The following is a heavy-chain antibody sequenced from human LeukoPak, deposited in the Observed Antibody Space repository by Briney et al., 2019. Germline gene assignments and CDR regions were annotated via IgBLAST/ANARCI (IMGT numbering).Heavy chain of an antibody. D-gene: IGHD2-2*01. V-gene: IGHV3-49*04. CDR1: GFTFGDYA. J-gene: IGHJ3*02. CDR2: IRSKAYGGTT. CDR3: TRDRRVVPAATDAFDI. Sequence: GGSLRLSCTASGFTFGDYAMSWVRQAPGKGLEWVGFIRSKAYGGTTEYAASVKGRFTISRDDFKSIAYLQMNSLKTEDTAVYYCTRDRRVVPAATDAFDIWGQGTMVTVSS.